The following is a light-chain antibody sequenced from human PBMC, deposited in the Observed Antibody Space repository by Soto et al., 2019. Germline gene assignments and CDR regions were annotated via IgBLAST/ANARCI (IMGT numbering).Light chain of an antibody. Sequence: VVTQEPSFSVSPGGTVTLTCGLSSGSVSTSYYPSWYQQTPGQAPRTLIYSTNTRSSGVPDRFSGSILGNKAALTITGAQADDESDYYCVLYMGSGMGGWVFGGGTKVTVL. CDR1: SGSVSTSYY. J-gene: IGLJ3*02. CDR2: STN. CDR3: VLYMGSGMGGWV. V-gene: IGLV8-61*01.